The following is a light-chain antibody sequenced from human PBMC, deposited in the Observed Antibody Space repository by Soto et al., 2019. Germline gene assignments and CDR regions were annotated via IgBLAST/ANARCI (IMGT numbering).Light chain of an antibody. J-gene: IGKJ5*01. CDR1: RSVNTN. V-gene: IGKV3-15*01. Sequence: TRWRANLPGSTGEGATLSCRASRSVNTNLAWYQQKPGQAPRLLIYGASTRATGIPARFSGSGSGTEFTLTISILQSEDFAVYYCEHDPKRSLTFGPRTRPEI. CDR2: GAS. CDR3: EHDPKRSLT.